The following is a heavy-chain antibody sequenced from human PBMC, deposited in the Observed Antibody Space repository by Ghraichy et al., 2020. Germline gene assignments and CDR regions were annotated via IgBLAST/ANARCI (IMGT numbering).Heavy chain of an antibody. CDR3: ARGLGYCSGGSCYYYGMDV. D-gene: IGHD2-15*01. CDR2: ISYDGSNK. Sequence: GGSLRLSCAASGFTFSSYAMHWVRQAPGKGLEWVAVISYDGSNKYYADSVKGRFTISRDNSKNTLYLQMNSLRAEDTAVYYCARGLGYCSGGSCYYYGMDVWGQGTTVTVSS. V-gene: IGHV3-30-3*01. CDR1: GFTFSSYA. J-gene: IGHJ6*02.